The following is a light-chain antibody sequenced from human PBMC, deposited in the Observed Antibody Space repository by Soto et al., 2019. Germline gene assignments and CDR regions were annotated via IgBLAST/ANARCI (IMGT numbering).Light chain of an antibody. V-gene: IGLV1-51*02. CDR1: NSAIENNY. Sequence: SVLAQPPRVSSAPRQRGTISCSGSNSAIENNYVSWYRQLPGPAPNLLIYEDNKRPSGIPDRFSGSKSGTSATLGITGLETGDEADYYCETWDSSLSGGVFGTGTKVTVL. CDR2: EDN. CDR3: ETWDSSLSGGV. J-gene: IGLJ1*01.